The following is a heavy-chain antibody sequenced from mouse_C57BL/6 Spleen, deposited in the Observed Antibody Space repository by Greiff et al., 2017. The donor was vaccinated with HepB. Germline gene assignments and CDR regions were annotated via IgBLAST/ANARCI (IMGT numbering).Heavy chain of an antibody. Sequence: VKLVESGPELVKPGASVKISCKASGYAFSSSWMNWVKQRPGKGLEWIGRIYPGDGDTNYNGKFKGKATLTADKSSSTAYMQLSSLTSEDSAVYFCARKAVTTVVEPTMDYWGQGTSVTVSS. D-gene: IGHD1-1*01. J-gene: IGHJ4*01. CDR3: ARKAVTTVVEPTMDY. V-gene: IGHV1-82*01. CDR2: IYPGDGDT. CDR1: GYAFSSSW.